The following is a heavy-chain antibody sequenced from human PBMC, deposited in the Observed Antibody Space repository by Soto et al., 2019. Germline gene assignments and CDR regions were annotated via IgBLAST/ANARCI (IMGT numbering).Heavy chain of an antibody. CDR3: VRDGLGGYKFDY. CDR1: GFSFSDFY. V-gene: IGHV3-11*01. CDR2: ISTSGTTM. Sequence: QVQLVESGGDLVKPGGSLRLSCAASGFSFSDFYMSWIRQAPGKGLEWLSYISTSGTTMYYADSVKGRFTISRDNAKDSLFLQMNSLRVEDTAIYYCVRDGLGGYKFDYWGQGTLVAVSS. D-gene: IGHD6-25*01. J-gene: IGHJ4*02.